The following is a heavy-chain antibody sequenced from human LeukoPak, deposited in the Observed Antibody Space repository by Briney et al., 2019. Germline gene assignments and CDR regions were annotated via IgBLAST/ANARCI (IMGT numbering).Heavy chain of an antibody. CDR1: GAPISSSSYY. D-gene: IGHD6-19*01. Sequence: SETLSLTCTVSGAPISSSSYYWGWIRQPPGKGLEWIGTSYYSGSTYYNASLKSRVTISMDTSKKQFSLKLSSVTAADTAVYYCARLAAGSGSFDYWGQGTLVIVFS. J-gene: IGHJ4*02. CDR2: SYYSGST. CDR3: ARLAAGSGSFDY. V-gene: IGHV4-39*01.